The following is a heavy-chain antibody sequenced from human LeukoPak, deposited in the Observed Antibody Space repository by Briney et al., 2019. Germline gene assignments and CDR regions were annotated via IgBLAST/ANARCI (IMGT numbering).Heavy chain of an antibody. CDR1: GFTFSSYN. J-gene: IGHJ4*02. CDR3: ARGREGHYFDY. D-gene: IGHD5-24*01. CDR2: ISYNSGYI. V-gene: IGHV3-21*01. Sequence: GGSLRLSCVASGFTFSSYNMKWVRQAPGRGLEWVSSISYNSGYIQYADSVKGRFTISRDNAKNSLYLQMNSLRADDTAVYYCARGREGHYFDYWGQGTLVTVSS.